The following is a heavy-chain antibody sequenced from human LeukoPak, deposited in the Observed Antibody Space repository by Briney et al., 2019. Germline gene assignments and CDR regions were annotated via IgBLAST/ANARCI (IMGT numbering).Heavy chain of an antibody. Sequence: GSLRLSCAASGFTFSSYAMSWVRQAPGKGLEWVSAISGSGGSTYYADSVKGRFTISRDNSKNTLYLQMNSLRAEDTAVYYCAKVGTISGRGAYFDYWGQGTLVTVSS. CDR3: AKVGTISGRGAYFDY. D-gene: IGHD3-9*01. J-gene: IGHJ4*02. CDR2: ISGSGGST. V-gene: IGHV3-23*01. CDR1: GFTFSSYA.